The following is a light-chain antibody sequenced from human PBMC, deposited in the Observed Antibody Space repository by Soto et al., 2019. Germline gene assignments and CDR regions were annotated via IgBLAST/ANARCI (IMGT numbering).Light chain of an antibody. J-gene: IGLJ1*01. CDR2: DDN. CDR1: TSNIGAGYD. Sequence: QSVLTQPPSVSGAPGQRVTISCTGSTSNIGAGYDLHWYQQLPGXXXXLLIYDDNNRPSGVPDRFSGSKSGTSASLAITGLQTEDEADYYCQSYDSSLSGYVFGTGTKVTVL. CDR3: QSYDSSLSGYV. V-gene: IGLV1-40*01.